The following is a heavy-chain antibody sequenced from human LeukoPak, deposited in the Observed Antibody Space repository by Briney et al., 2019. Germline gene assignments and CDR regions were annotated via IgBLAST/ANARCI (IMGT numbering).Heavy chain of an antibody. J-gene: IGHJ6*04. CDR3: ARGAKPHYYYYYGMDV. CDR2: ISSSSSYT. V-gene: IGHV3-11*06. Sequence: PGGSLRLSCVASGFTFSDYYMSWIRQAPGKGLEWVSYISSSSSYTNYADSVKGRFTISRDNAKNSLYLQMNSLRAEDTAVYYCARGAKPHYYYYYGMDVWGKGTTVTVSS. CDR1: GFTFSDYY. D-gene: IGHD1-26*01.